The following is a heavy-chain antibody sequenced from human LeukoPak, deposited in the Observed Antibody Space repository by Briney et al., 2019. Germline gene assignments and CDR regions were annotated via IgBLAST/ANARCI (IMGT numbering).Heavy chain of an antibody. CDR1: GGTFSSYA. CDR2: IIPILGIA. J-gene: IGHJ5*02. CDR3: AHAPGGMPRFDP. V-gene: IGHV1-69*04. Sequence: SVKVSCKASGGTFSSYAISWVRQAPGQGLEWMGRIIPILGIANYAQKFQGRVTITADKSTSTAYMELSSLRSEDTAVYYCAHAPGGMPRFDPWGQGTLVTVSS. D-gene: IGHD2-2*01.